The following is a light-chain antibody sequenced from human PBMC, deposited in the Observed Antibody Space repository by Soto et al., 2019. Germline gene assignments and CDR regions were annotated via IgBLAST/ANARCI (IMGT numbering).Light chain of an antibody. J-gene: IGKJ5*01. V-gene: IGKV1-5*01. Sequence: DIQITQSHSTLSASVGDRVTLTCRASQSISSWLAWYQQKPGKAPNLLIHTASSLQTGVPSRFSGSGSGTEFTLTISSLQPDDFATYYCQQRPSYPITFGQGTRLEI. CDR2: TAS. CDR3: QQRPSYPIT. CDR1: QSISSW.